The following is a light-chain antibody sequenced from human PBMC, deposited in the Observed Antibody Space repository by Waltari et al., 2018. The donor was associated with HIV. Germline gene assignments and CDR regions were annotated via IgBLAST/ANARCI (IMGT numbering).Light chain of an antibody. CDR1: TSDIGSYDY. CDR3: SSFADRDGFYVL. CDR2: GVT. J-gene: IGLJ2*01. V-gene: IGLV2-8*01. Sequence: QSALTQPPSASGSPGQSVTLSCTGSTSDIGSYDYVSWYPRHPGKAPTLVISGVTTRPSGVSDRFSGSKSANTAFLTVSGLQAEDEADYYCSSFADRDGFYVLFGGGTRLTVL.